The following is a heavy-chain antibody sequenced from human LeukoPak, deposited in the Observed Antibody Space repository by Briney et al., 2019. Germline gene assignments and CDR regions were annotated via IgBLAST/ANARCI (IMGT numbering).Heavy chain of an antibody. Sequence: GGSLRLSCAASGGTFSSYAISWVRQAPGQGLEWMGGIIPIFGTANYAQKFQGRVTITADKSTSTAYMELSSLRSEDTAVYYCATTAPDDRGGDYYYYMDVWGKGTTVTVSS. CDR3: ATTAPDDRGGDYYYYMDV. CDR1: GGTFSSYA. J-gene: IGHJ6*03. V-gene: IGHV1-69*06. CDR2: IIPIFGTA. D-gene: IGHD3-22*01.